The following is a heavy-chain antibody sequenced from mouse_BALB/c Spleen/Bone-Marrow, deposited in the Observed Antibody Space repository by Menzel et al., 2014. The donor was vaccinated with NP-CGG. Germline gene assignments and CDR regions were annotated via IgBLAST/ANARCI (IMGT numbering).Heavy chain of an antibody. D-gene: IGHD2-4*01. CDR2: ISGGGSYT. J-gene: IGHJ3*01. V-gene: IGHV5-9-2*01. Sequence: EVMLVESGGGLVKSGGSLKLSCAASGFSFNSYSMSWVRQTPEKRLEWVATISGGGSYTFYPDSVKGRFTISRDNAKNNLYLQLGSLRSEDTALYYCARHAYYDQTEVSFVYWGQGTLVTVSA. CDR1: GFSFNSYS. CDR3: ARHAYYDQTEVSFVY.